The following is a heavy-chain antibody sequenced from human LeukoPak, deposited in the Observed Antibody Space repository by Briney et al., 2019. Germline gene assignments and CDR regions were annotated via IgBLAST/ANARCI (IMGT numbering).Heavy chain of an antibody. J-gene: IGHJ6*02. CDR1: GYTLTELS. CDR3: APDLPPGFYSYYSGMDV. Sequence: GASVKVSCKVSGYTLTELSMQWVRQAPGKGLGWMGGFDPEDGATIYAQKFQGRVTMTEDTSTDTAYMELSSLRSADTAVYSCAPDLPPGFYSYYSGMDVWGHGTTVTVSS. V-gene: IGHV1-24*01. CDR2: FDPEDGAT.